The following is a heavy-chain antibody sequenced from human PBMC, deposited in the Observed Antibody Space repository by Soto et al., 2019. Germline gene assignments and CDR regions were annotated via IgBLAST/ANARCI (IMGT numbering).Heavy chain of an antibody. CDR1: GFTFSNYG. Sequence: QVQLVESGGGVVQPGRSLRLSCVASGFTFSNYGLHWVRQAPGKGLEWVAIIWHDGKNKDYADSVKGRFTVSRDNSKNALYLQMNSLTAGDTAVYHWARAPGKDEAIDYWGPGTLVTVSS. V-gene: IGHV3-33*01. J-gene: IGHJ4*02. CDR2: IWHDGKNK. CDR3: ARAPGKDEAIDY.